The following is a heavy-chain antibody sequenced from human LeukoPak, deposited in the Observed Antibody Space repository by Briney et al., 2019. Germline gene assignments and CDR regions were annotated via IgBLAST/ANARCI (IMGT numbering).Heavy chain of an antibody. V-gene: IGHV4-4*07. CDR1: GGSISSYY. J-gene: IGHJ5*02. CDR3: ARDLGEWSSSWFNWFDP. Sequence: SETLSLTCTVSGGSISSYYRSWIRQPAGKGLDWIGRIYTSGSTNYNPPLKSRVTMSVDTSKNQFSLKLSSVTAADTAVYYCARDLGEWSSSWFNWFDPWGQGTLVTVSS. CDR2: IYTSGST. D-gene: IGHD6-13*01.